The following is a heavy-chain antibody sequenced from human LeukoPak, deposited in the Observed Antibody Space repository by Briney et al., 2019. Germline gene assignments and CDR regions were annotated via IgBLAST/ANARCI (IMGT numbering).Heavy chain of an antibody. D-gene: IGHD5-18*01. CDR2: IYYSGST. V-gene: IGHV4-59*12. Sequence: PSETLSLTCTVSGGSISSYYWSWIRQPPGKGLEWIGYIYYSGSTNYNPSLKSRVTISVDTSKNQFSLKLSSVTAADTAVYYCARRYSYGGDFDYWGQGTLVTVSS. CDR1: GGSISSYY. CDR3: ARRYSYGGDFDY. J-gene: IGHJ4*02.